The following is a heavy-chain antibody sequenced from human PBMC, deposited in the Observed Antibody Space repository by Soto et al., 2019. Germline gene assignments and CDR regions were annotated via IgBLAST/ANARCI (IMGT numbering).Heavy chain of an antibody. CDR1: GGSISSGGYY. J-gene: IGHJ4*02. CDR3: ARVRGGGTFDD. V-gene: IGHV4-31*03. Sequence: SETLSLTCTVSGGSISSGGYYWSWTRQHPGRGLEWIGYIYYSGSTYYNPSLKSRVTISVDTSKNQFSLKLSSVAAADTAVYYCARVRGGGTFDDWGQGTLVTVSS. D-gene: IGHD1-26*01. CDR2: IYYSGST.